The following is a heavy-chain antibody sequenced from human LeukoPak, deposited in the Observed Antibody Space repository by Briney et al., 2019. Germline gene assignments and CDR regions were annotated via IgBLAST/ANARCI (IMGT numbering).Heavy chain of an antibody. CDR1: GGSFSGYY. V-gene: IGHV4-59*01. J-gene: IGHJ4*02. D-gene: IGHD3-10*01. CDR2: IYYSGST. CDR3: ARSPGYYFDY. Sequence: PSETLSLTCAVYGGSFSGYYWSWIRQPPGKGLEWIAYIYYSGSTNYNPSLRSRVTISVDTSKNQVSLKLSSVTAADTAVYYCARSPGYYFDYWGQGTLVTVSS.